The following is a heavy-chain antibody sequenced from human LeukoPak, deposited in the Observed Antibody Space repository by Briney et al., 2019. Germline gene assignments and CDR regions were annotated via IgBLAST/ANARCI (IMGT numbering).Heavy chain of an antibody. Sequence: GGSLRLSCAASGFTFSSYAMHWVRQAPGKGLEYVSAISSNGGSTYYANSVKGRFTISRDNSKNTLYLQMGSLRAEDMAVYYCARVRWLGVAVAGRWYFDLWGRGTLVTVSS. J-gene: IGHJ2*01. V-gene: IGHV3-64*01. CDR3: ARVRWLGVAVAGRWYFDL. CDR2: ISSNGGST. CDR1: GFTFSSYA. D-gene: IGHD6-19*01.